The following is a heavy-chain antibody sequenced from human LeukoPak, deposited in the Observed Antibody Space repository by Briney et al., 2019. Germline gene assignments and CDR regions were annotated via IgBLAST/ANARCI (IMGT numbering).Heavy chain of an antibody. CDR2: IYSGGST. CDR3: AGLIVGATYYYYYYMDV. J-gene: IGHJ6*03. CDR1: GFTVSSNY. Sequence: QPGGSLRLSCAASGFTVSSNYMSWVRQAPGKGPEWVSVIYSGGSTYYADSVKGRFTISRDNSKNTLYLQMNSLRAEDTAVYYCAGLIVGATYYYYYYMDVWGKGTTVTVSS. D-gene: IGHD1-26*01. V-gene: IGHV3-53*01.